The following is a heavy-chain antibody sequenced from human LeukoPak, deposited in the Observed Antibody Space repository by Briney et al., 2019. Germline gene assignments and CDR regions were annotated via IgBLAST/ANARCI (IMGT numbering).Heavy chain of an antibody. CDR1: GGSISSGGYY. Sequence: SQTLSLTCTVSGGSISSGGYYWSWIRQHPGKGLEWIGYIYYSGSTYYNPSLKSRVTISLDTSKSQISMRLTSVTAADTGVYHCARLTREDGVDVWGQGTTVTVSS. V-gene: IGHV4-31*03. CDR3: ARLTREDGVDV. J-gene: IGHJ6*02. CDR2: IYYSGST.